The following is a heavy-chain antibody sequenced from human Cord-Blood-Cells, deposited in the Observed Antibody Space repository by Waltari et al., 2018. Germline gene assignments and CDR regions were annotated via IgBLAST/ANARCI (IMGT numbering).Heavy chain of an antibody. Sequence: QVQLVQAGAEVKKPGASVKVPCKASGYTFTGYYMHWVRQAPGQGLEWMGWINPNSGGTNYAQKFQGRVTMTRDTSISTAYMELSRLRSDDTAMYYCARIPDGLGLGAFDIWGQGTMVTVSS. V-gene: IGHV1-2*02. D-gene: IGHD2-8*01. CDR2: INPNSGGT. CDR3: ARIPDGLGLGAFDI. CDR1: GYTFTGYY. J-gene: IGHJ3*02.